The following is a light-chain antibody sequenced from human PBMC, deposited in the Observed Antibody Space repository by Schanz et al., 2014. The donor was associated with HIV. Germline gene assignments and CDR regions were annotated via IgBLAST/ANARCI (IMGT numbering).Light chain of an antibody. J-gene: IGLJ3*02. CDR2: SNS. Sequence: QSVLTQPPSASGTPGQRVIISCSGSSSNIGTNTVNWYQQLPGTAPKLLIFSNSRRPSGVPARFSGSKSGTAASLAISGLRSEDEADYYCAAWDDSLSGPGVFGGGTKLTVL. CDR3: AAWDDSLSGPGV. V-gene: IGLV1-44*01. CDR1: SSNIGTNT.